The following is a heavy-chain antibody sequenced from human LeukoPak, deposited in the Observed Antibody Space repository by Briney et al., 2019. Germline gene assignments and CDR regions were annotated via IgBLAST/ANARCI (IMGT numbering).Heavy chain of an antibody. Sequence: SETLSLTCSVSGGSVSNNNYYWGWIRQPPGKGLEWIGNMYYTGNTYYNPSLKSRVTISVDTSKNQFSLKLRSVTAADTAVYYCARLVVVAASRFFQHWGLGTLVTVSP. CDR1: GGSVSNNNYY. D-gene: IGHD2-15*01. J-gene: IGHJ1*01. CDR3: ARLVVVAASRFFQH. CDR2: MYYTGNT. V-gene: IGHV4-39*01.